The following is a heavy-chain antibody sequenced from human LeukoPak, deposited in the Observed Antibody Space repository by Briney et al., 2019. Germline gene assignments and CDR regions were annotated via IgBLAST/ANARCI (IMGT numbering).Heavy chain of an antibody. J-gene: IGHJ4*02. V-gene: IGHV3-33*01. D-gene: IGHD6-6*01. CDR1: GFTFSSYD. CDR2: IWYDGSNK. Sequence: GGSLRLSCAASGFTFSSYDIHWVRQAPGKGLEWVTVIWYDGSNKYYADSVKGRFTISRDNSKNTLYLQMNSLRVEDTAVYYCARDSSSSSYYFDYWGQGSLVTVSS. CDR3: ARDSSSSSYYFDY.